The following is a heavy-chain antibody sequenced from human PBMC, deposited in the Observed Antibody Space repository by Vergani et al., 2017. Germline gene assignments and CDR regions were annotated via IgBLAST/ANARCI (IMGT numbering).Heavy chain of an antibody. CDR3: ARSRMGTTVFDF. CDR1: GGSTTSGGFY. CDR2: IHTTGIT. Sequence: QVQLQESGPGLVKPSQTLSLTCSVSGGSTTSGGFYWSWIRQPAGKELEWIGRIHTTGITKYNPSLESRVTMSVDTSNNQFSLRLSSVTAADTAVYYCARSRMGTTVFDFWGQGILVTVSS. J-gene: IGHJ4*02. D-gene: IGHD1-26*01. V-gene: IGHV4-61*02.